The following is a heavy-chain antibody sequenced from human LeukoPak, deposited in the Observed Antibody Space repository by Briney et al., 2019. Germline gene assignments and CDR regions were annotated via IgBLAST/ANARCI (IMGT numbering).Heavy chain of an antibody. V-gene: IGHV3-23*01. D-gene: IGHD3-22*01. Sequence: GGSLRLSCAASGFTFSSYAMSWVRQAPGKGQEWVSTISGSGGSTYCADSVKGRFTISRDNSKNTLYLQMNSLRAEDTAVYYCATTVVVMVFDYWGQGTLVTVSS. CDR3: ATTVVVMVFDY. CDR1: GFTFSSYA. J-gene: IGHJ4*02. CDR2: ISGSGGST.